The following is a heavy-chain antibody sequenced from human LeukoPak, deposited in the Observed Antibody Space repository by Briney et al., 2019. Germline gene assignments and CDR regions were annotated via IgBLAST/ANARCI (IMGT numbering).Heavy chain of an antibody. CDR2: INPNSGGT. CDR1: GYTFTGYY. Sequence: ASVKVSCKASGYTFTGYYMHWVRQAPGQGLERMGWINPNSGGTNYAQKFQGRVTMTRDTSISTAYMELSRLRSDDTAVYYCARGGHHRGYSGYDYPDYWGQGTLVTVSS. V-gene: IGHV1-2*02. D-gene: IGHD5-12*01. J-gene: IGHJ4*02. CDR3: ARGGHHRGYSGYDYPDY.